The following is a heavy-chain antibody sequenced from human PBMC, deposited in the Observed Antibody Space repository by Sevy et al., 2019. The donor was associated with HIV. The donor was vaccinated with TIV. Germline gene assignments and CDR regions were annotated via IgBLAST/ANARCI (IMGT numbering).Heavy chain of an antibody. Sequence: ASVKVSCSTSGYTFSVHYIYWVRQAAGQGLEWMGWINPNTGNTNFSPKFQGRVTMTRDSSINKAYMELGRLTSAEPAVYFCARLRYSDPSGQYYGGGADYFDYWGQGTLVTVSS. D-gene: IGHD3-22*01. CDR2: INPNTGNT. J-gene: IGHJ4*02. V-gene: IGHV1-2*02. CDR3: ARLRYSDPSGQYYGGGADYFDY. CDR1: GYTFSVHY.